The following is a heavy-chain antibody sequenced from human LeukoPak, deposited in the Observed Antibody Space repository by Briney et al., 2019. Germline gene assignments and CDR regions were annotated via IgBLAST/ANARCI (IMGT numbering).Heavy chain of an antibody. Sequence: SETLSLTCTVSGGSISSSSYYWGWIRQPPGKGLEWIGSIYYSGSTYYNPSLKSRVTISVDTSKNQFSLKLSSVTAADTAVYYCARGVGAWPIDYWGQGTLVTVSS. CDR2: IYYSGST. D-gene: IGHD1-26*01. V-gene: IGHV4-39*01. CDR1: GGSISSSSYY. J-gene: IGHJ4*02. CDR3: ARGVGAWPIDY.